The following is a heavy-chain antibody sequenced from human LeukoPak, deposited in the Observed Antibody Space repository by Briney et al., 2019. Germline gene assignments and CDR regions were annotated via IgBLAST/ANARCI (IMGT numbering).Heavy chain of an antibody. Sequence: GGTLRLSCAASGITFSSYGMSWIRQAPGKGLEWVSAISGSGGSTYYADSVKGRFTISRDNSKNTLYLQMNSLRAEDTAVYYCAKRTGEVGYWGQGTLVTVSS. CDR3: AKRTGEVGY. D-gene: IGHD2-21*01. V-gene: IGHV3-23*01. J-gene: IGHJ4*02. CDR1: GITFSSYG. CDR2: ISGSGGST.